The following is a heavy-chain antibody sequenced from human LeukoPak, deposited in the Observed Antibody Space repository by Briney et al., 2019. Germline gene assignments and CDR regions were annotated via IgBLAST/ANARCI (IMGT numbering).Heavy chain of an antibody. CDR2: ISSSGSTI. J-gene: IGHJ6*03. CDR3: ASSWYVPYYYMDV. D-gene: IGHD6-13*01. CDR1: GFTFSNYE. V-gene: IGHV3-48*03. Sequence: GGSLRLSCAASGFTFSNYEMNWVRQAPGKGLEWVSYISSSGSTIYYADSVKGRFTISRDNAKNSLYLQMNSLRAEDTAVYNCASSWYVPYYYMDVWGKGTTVTISS.